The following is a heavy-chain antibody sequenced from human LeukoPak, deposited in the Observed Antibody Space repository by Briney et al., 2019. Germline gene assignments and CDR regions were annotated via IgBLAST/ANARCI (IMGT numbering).Heavy chain of an antibody. V-gene: IGHV4-31*03. CDR3: ARRVQHPNWFDP. J-gene: IGHJ5*02. CDR1: GGSISSGGYY. Sequence: TPSETLSLTCTVSGGSISSGGYYWSWIRQHPGKGLEWIGYIYYSGSTYYNPSLKSRVTISVDTSKNQFSLKLSSVTAADTAVYYCARRVQHPNWFDPWGQGTLATVSS. CDR2: IYYSGST.